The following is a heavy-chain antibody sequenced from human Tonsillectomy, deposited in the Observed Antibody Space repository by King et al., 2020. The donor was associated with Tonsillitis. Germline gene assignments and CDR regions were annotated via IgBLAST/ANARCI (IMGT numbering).Heavy chain of an antibody. CDR2: IYYIGST. CDR1: GGSISIYY. D-gene: IGHD6-13*01. V-gene: IGHV4-59*01. J-gene: IGHJ4*02. Sequence: QLQESGPGLVKPSETLSLTCTVSGGSISIYYWSWIRQPPGKGLDWIGYIYYIGSTNYNPSLKSRVTISVVTSKNQSSLKLSSVTAADTAVYYCGRAFGIAAPALDYWGQGTLVTVSS. CDR3: GRAFGIAAPALDY.